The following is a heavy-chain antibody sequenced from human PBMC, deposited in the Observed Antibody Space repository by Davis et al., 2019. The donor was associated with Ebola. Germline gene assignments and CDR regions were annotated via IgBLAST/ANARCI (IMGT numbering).Heavy chain of an antibody. CDR3: ARESIAARRYYYGMDV. Sequence: GESLKISCAASGFTFSDYYMSWIRQAPGKGLEGVSYISSSGSTIYYADSVKGRFTISRDNAKNSLYLQMNSLRAEDTAVYYCARESIAARRYYYGMDVWGQGTTVTVSS. D-gene: IGHD6-6*01. CDR1: GFTFSDYY. V-gene: IGHV3-11*01. CDR2: ISSSGSTI. J-gene: IGHJ6*02.